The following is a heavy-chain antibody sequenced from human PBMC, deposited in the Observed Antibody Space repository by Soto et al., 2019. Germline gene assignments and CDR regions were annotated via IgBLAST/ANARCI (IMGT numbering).Heavy chain of an antibody. Sequence: PGGSLRLSCAASGFTFSSYWMSWVRQAPGKGLEWVANIKQDGSEKYYVDSVKGRITISRDNAKNSLYLQMNSLRAEDTTVYYFARDRLRFLEWLSLLPYYMDVWGKGTTVTVSS. CDR1: GFTFSSYW. CDR3: ARDRLRFLEWLSLLPYYMDV. D-gene: IGHD3-3*01. CDR2: IKQDGSEK. J-gene: IGHJ6*03. V-gene: IGHV3-7*01.